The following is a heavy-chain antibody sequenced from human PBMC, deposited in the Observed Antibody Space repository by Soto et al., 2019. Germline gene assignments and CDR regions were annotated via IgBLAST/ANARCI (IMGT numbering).Heavy chain of an antibody. Sequence: GGSLRLSCAASGVTFSSYAMSWVRQAPGKGLEWVSAISGSGGSTYYADSVKGRFTISRDNSKNTLYLQMNSLRSEDTAVYYCARFQSRRTGYYYGMDVWGQGTTVTVSS. CDR2: ISGSGGST. V-gene: IGHV3-23*01. CDR1: GVTFSSYA. J-gene: IGHJ6*02. CDR3: ARFQSRRTGYYYGMDV. D-gene: IGHD3-3*01.